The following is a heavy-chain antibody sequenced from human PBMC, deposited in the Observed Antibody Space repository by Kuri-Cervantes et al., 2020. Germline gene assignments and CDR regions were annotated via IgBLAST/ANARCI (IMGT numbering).Heavy chain of an antibody. Sequence: GESLKISCAASGFTFSSHGMHWVRQAPGKGLEWVAFIWYDGNNKYYGDSVKGRFTISRDNSKNTLYLHMNSLRAADTAVYYCARDQGIGAYFYHGLDVWGLGTTVTVSS. V-gene: IGHV3-33*01. CDR1: GFTFSSHG. D-gene: IGHD1-26*01. CDR2: IWYDGNNK. CDR3: ARDQGIGAYFYHGLDV. J-gene: IGHJ6*02.